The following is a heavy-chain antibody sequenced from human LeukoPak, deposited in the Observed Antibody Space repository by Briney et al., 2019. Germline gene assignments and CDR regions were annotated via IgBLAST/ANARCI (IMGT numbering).Heavy chain of an antibody. J-gene: IGHJ3*02. V-gene: IGHV5-51*01. CDR1: GYSFTSYW. CDR2: IYPGDSDT. D-gene: IGHD3-9*01. CDR3: AITGRYFDWLDVFDI. Sequence: GESLKISCKGSGYSFTSYWIGWVRQMPGKGLEWMGIIYPGDSDTRYSPSFQGQVTISADKSISTAYLQWSSLKASDTAMYYCAITGRYFDWLDVFDIWGQGTMVTVSS.